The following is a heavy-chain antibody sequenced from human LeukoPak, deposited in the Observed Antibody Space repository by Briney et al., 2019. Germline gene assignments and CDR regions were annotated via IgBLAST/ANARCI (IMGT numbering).Heavy chain of an antibody. CDR2: ISSDGSTI. CDR3: ARGDNGNSNYYYYMDV. Sequence: GGSLRLSCAASEFTFSSYSMNWVRQAPGKGLEWVSYISSDGSTIYYADSVKGRLTISRDNAKNSLYLQMNSLRAEDTAVYYCARGDNGNSNYYYYMDVWGKGTTVTVS. CDR1: EFTFSSYS. D-gene: IGHD1-7*01. J-gene: IGHJ6*03. V-gene: IGHV3-48*04.